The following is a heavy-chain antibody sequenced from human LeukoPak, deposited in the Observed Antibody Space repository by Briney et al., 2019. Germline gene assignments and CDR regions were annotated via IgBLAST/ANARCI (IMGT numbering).Heavy chain of an antibody. D-gene: IGHD3-3*01. J-gene: IGHJ4*02. V-gene: IGHV3-23*01. CDR2: LGDYGENT. CDR1: GFTLSTSA. Sequence: PGGSLRLSCAASGFTLSTSAMTWVRQAAGKGLEWVSSLGDYGENTFYAEIVKGRFTISRDSSRNMLYLQMNSLSAEDTAVYYCATMSKYYTLWSHYYVFDSWGQGTLVTVSS. CDR3: ATMSKYYTLWSHYYVFDS.